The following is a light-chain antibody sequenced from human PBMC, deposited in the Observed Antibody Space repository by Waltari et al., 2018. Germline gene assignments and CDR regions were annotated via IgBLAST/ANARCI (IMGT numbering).Light chain of an antibody. CDR1: QSVTRY. CDR2: DTS. J-gene: IGKJ4*01. CDR3: QQRANWPLT. V-gene: IGKV3-11*01. Sequence: EIVLTQSPGTLSLSPGERATLSCRASQSVTRYLAWYQQKPGLAPRLLIYDTSNRATGIPVRFIGSGSGTDFSLTITSLESEDFAVYYCQQRANWPLTFGGGTKVEIK.